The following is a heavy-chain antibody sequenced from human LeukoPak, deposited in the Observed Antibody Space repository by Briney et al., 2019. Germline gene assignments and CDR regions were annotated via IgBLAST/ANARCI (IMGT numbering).Heavy chain of an antibody. CDR3: ARDRTRYCSSSSCPGGLDV. CDR1: GVTLDDHA. CDR2: ISWNSENT. J-gene: IGHJ6*02. D-gene: IGHD2-2*01. Sequence: GGSLRLSCVASGVTLDDHAMHWVRQAPGKGLEWVSGISWNSENTAYAGFVTGRFTISRDNARKSLYLQMNRLRVEGTALYYCARDRTRYCSSSSCPGGLDVWGQGTTVTVSS. V-gene: IGHV3-9*01.